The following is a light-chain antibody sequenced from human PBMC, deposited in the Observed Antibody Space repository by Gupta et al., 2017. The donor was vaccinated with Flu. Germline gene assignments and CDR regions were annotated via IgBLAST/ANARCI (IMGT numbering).Light chain of an antibody. CDR2: AAS. J-gene: IGKJ4*01. V-gene: IGKV1-39*01. CDR3: QQSYSTPPLT. CDR1: QSISSY. Sequence: DIQLTQSPSSLSASVRDRVTITCRASQSISSYLNWYQQKPGKAPKLLIYAASSLQSGVPPRFSGSGSGTDFTLTISSLQPEDFATYYCQQSYSTPPLTFGGGTKVEIK.